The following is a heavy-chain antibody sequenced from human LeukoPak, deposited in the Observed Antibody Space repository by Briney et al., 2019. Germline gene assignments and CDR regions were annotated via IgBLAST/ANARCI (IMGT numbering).Heavy chain of an antibody. CDR1: GFTVSSNY. J-gene: IGHJ4*02. Sequence: GGSLRLSCAASGFTVSSNYMSWVRQAPGKGLEWVSVIYSGGTTYYADSVKGKFTISRDNSKNTLHLQMNSLRAEDTAVYYCARDQYSYAHAAHWGQGTLVTVSS. V-gene: IGHV3-66*01. CDR3: ARDQYSYAHAAH. D-gene: IGHD5-18*01. CDR2: IYSGGTT.